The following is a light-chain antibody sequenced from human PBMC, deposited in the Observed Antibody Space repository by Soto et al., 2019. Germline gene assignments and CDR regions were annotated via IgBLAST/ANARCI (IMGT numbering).Light chain of an antibody. V-gene: IGKV3-15*01. Sequence: EIVMTQSPATLSVSPGERATLSCRASQSISSNLAWYQQKPGQAPRLLIYGASTRATGIPATFSGSGSGTEFTLTISSLHSEDFAVYYCQQYNNWPFTFGSGTKVDIK. CDR1: QSISSN. CDR2: GAS. J-gene: IGKJ3*01. CDR3: QQYNNWPFT.